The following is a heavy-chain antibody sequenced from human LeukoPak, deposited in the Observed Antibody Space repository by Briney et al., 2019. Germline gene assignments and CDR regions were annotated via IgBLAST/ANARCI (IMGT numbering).Heavy chain of an antibody. CDR1: GGSISSYY. CDR3: ARGGYSYGDYYYYYMDV. J-gene: IGHJ6*03. CDR2: IYYSGST. D-gene: IGHD5-18*01. Sequence: PSETLSLTCTVSGGSISSYYWSWIRQPPGKGLEWIGYIYYSGSTYYNPSLKSRVTISVDTSKNQFSLKLSSVTAADTAVYYCARGGYSYGDYYYYYMDVWGKGTTVTVSS. V-gene: IGHV4-59*12.